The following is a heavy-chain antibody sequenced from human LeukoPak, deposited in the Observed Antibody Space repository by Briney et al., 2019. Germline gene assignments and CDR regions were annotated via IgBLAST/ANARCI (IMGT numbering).Heavy chain of an antibody. CDR3: ARIALVPDY. Sequence: SETLSLTCTVSGGSISSSSYYWGWIRQPPGKGLEWIGSIYYSGSTYYNPSLKSRVTISVDTSKNQFSLKLSSVTAADTAVYYCARIALVPDYWGQGTLVTVSS. D-gene: IGHD6-13*01. CDR1: GGSISSSSYY. V-gene: IGHV4-39*07. J-gene: IGHJ4*02. CDR2: IYYSGST.